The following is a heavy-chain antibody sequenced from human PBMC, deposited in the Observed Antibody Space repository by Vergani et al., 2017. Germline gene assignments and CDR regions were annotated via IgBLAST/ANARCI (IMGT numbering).Heavy chain of an antibody. CDR1: GFTFSSYS. J-gene: IGHJ6*03. CDR3: ATVQNGGYRDV. D-gene: IGHD3-10*01. CDR2: ISPSSTTI. V-gene: IGHV3-48*01. Sequence: EVQLVESGGNLVQPGGSLRLSCAASGFTFSSYSMNWVRQAPGKGLEWVSYISPSSTTIYYADSVKGRFTISRDNVKNSLYLQMNSLRAEDTAVYYCATVQNGGYRDVGGKGPTVTVSS.